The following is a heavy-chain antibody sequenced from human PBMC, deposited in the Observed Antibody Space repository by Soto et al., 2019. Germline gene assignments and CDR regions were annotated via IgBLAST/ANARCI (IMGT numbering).Heavy chain of an antibody. CDR2: INPNSGGT. Sequence: ASVKVSCKASGYTFTGYYMHWVRQAPGQGLEWMGWINPNSGGTNYAQKFQGWVTMTRDTSISTAYMELSRLRSDDTAVYYCARAYSSSSPYYYYGMDVWGQGTTVTVS. V-gene: IGHV1-2*04. J-gene: IGHJ6*02. CDR3: ARAYSSSSPYYYYGMDV. CDR1: GYTFTGYY. D-gene: IGHD6-6*01.